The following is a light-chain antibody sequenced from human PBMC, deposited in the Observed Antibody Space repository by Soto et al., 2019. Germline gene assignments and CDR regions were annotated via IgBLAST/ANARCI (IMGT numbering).Light chain of an antibody. Sequence: EIVMTQSPATLSVYPGERATLSCGASRSVGSNLAWYQQKPGQVPRLLIYGASTRATGIPPRFSGSGSETEFTLTISSLQSQDFGVYYCQQYNGWPYTFGQGTNLEIK. J-gene: IGKJ2*01. CDR1: RSVGSN. CDR3: QQYNGWPYT. CDR2: GAS. V-gene: IGKV3D-15*01.